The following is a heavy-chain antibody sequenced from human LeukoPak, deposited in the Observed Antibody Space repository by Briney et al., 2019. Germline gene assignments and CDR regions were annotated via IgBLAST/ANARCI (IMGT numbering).Heavy chain of an antibody. CDR1: GGSFSGYY. V-gene: IGHV4-34*01. CDR3: ARGLGIYLTHFPVVTPDRNTTTSYYFDY. Sequence: ESSETLSLTCAVYGGSFSGYYWSWIRQSPGKGLEWIGEINHSGSTNYNPSLKSRVTISVDTSKNQFSLKLSSVTAADTAVYYCARGLGIYLTHFPVVTPDRNTTTSYYFDYWGQGTLVTVSS. J-gene: IGHJ4*02. CDR2: INHSGST. D-gene: IGHD4-23*01.